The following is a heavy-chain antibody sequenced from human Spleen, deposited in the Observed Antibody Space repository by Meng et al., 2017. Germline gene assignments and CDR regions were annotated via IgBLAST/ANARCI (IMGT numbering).Heavy chain of an antibody. V-gene: IGHV1-2*02. J-gene: IGHJ4*02. CDR1: GYSFTSYY. Sequence: ASVKVSCKASGYSFTSYYIHWVRQAPGQGLEWMGWINPKSGDTRYAQKFQGRVTLTGDTSFNTVYMELSRLRSDDTAMYYCARDEDISAAGKLFGDYWGQGTLVTVSS. D-gene: IGHD6-25*01. CDR3: ARDEDISAAGKLFGDY. CDR2: INPKSGDT.